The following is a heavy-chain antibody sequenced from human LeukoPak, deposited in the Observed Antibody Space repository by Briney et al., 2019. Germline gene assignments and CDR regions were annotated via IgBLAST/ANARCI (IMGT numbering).Heavy chain of an antibody. CDR1: GGSISNGGYY. V-gene: IGHV4-61*02. CDR2: IYTSGST. Sequence: SETLSLTCTVSGGSISNGGYYWSWIRQPAGKGLEWIGRIYTSGSTNYNPSLKSRVTMSVDTSKNQFSLKLSPVTAADTAVYYCAREAYYYDSSGQNTLGYWGQGTLVTVSS. CDR3: AREAYYYDSSGQNTLGY. J-gene: IGHJ4*02. D-gene: IGHD3-22*01.